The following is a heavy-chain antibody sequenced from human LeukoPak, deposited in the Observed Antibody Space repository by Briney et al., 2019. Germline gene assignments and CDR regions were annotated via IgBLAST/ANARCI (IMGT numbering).Heavy chain of an antibody. D-gene: IGHD4-17*01. V-gene: IGHV4-39*07. CDR3: ARGQRWLIPGRAYFDY. Sequence: SETLSLTCTVSGGSISSSSYYWGWIRQPPGKGLEWIGSIYYSGSTYYNPSLKSRVTISVDTSKNQFSLKLSSVTAADTAVYYCARGQRWLIPGRAYFDYWGQGTLVTVSS. J-gene: IGHJ4*02. CDR2: IYYSGST. CDR1: GGSISSSSYY.